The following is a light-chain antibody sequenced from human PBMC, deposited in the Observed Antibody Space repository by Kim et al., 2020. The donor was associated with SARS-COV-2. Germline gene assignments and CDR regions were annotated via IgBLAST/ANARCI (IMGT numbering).Light chain of an antibody. J-gene: IGLJ2*01. CDR2: DVS. CDR3: SSYTSSSTFVV. CDR1: SSDVGGYSY. Sequence: QSALTQPASVSGSPGQSITISCTGTSSDVGGYSYVSWYQQHPGKAPKLMIYDVSKRPSGVSNRFSGSKSGNTASLTISGLQAEDEADYYCSSYTSSSTFVVFGGGTQLTVL. V-gene: IGLV2-14*01.